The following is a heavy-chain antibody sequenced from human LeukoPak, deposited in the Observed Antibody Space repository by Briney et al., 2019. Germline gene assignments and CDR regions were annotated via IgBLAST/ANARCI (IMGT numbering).Heavy chain of an antibody. J-gene: IGHJ4*02. V-gene: IGHV4-39*01. D-gene: IGHD3-22*01. CDR1: GDSLSNDNYY. Sequence: NPSETLSLTCIVSGDSLSNDNYYWGWIRQPPGKGLEWIGSVYYSGSTYYNPSLKSRITMSVDTSKSQFSLNLSSVTAADTAVYYCARHVHHSSGFEYYFDYWGQGTLVTVSS. CDR3: ARHVHHSSGFEYYFDY. CDR2: VYYSGST.